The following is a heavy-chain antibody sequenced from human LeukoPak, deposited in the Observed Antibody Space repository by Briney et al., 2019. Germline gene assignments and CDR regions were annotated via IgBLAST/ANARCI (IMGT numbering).Heavy chain of an antibody. Sequence: GGSLRLSCVASGFTFSNYAMSWVRQAPGKGLNWVSVISGSAGKIRYAGSVKGRFTISRDNSENTVYLQMNNLRAEDTAVYYCAGRVTGYSSGYVYWGQGTLVTVSS. V-gene: IGHV3-23*01. CDR3: AGRVTGYSSGYVY. D-gene: IGHD5-18*01. CDR2: ISGSAGKI. J-gene: IGHJ4*02. CDR1: GFTFSNYA.